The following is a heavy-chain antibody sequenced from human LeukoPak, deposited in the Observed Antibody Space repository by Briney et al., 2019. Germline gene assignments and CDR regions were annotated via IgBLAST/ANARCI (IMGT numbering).Heavy chain of an antibody. V-gene: IGHV3-23*01. D-gene: IGHD4-11*01. CDR2: ISGSGGST. CDR1: GFTFSSYA. J-gene: IGHJ6*02. CDR3: AKDRATVTTVFATDGMDV. Sequence: PGGSLRLSCAASGFTFSSYAMSWVRQAPGKGLEWVSAISGSGGSTYCADSVKGRFTISRDNSKNTLYLQMNSLRAEDTAVYYCAKDRATVTTVFATDGMDVWGQGTTVTVSS.